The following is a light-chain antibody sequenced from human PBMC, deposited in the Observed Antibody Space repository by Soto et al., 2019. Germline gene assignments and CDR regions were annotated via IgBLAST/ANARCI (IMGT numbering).Light chain of an antibody. J-gene: IGKJ1*01. CDR2: AAS. CDR3: QQSYSTPQT. Sequence: DIQMTQYPSSLSASVGDRVTITCRASQIISSYLNWYQQKPGKAPKLLIYAASSLQSGVPSRFSGSGSGTDFTLTISSLQPEDFATYYCQQSYSTPQTFGQGTKVDIK. CDR1: QIISSY. V-gene: IGKV1-39*01.